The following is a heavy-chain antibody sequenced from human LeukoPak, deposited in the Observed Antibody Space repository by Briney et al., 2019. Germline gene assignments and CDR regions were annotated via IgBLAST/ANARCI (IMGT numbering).Heavy chain of an antibody. CDR2: IYHSGNT. D-gene: IGHD3-22*01. V-gene: IGHV4-4*02. Sequence: ASETLSLTCAVSGDSISSNNWWSWVRQPPGKGLEWIGEIYHSGNTNYNPSLKSRVTISVDKPKNQLSLKLRSVTAADTAVYYCARVTGYMIEDYFDSWGQGTLVTVSS. CDR1: GDSISSNNW. CDR3: ARVTGYMIEDYFDS. J-gene: IGHJ4*02.